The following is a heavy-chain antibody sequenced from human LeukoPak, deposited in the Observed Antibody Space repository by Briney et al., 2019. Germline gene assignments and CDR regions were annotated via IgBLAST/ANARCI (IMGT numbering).Heavy chain of an antibody. CDR3: ARLLFGVVDY. J-gene: IGHJ4*02. D-gene: IGHD3-3*01. CDR2: IYHSGST. CDR1: GYSISSGYY. Sequence: PSETLSLTCAVSGYSISSGYYWGWIRQPPGKGLEWIGSIYHSGSTYYNPSLKSRVTISVDTSKNQFSLKLSSVTAADTAVYYCARLLFGVVDYWGQGTLFTVSS. V-gene: IGHV4-38-2*01.